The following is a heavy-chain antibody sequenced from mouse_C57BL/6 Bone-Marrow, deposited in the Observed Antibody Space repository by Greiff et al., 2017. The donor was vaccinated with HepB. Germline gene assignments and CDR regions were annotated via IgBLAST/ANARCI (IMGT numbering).Heavy chain of an antibody. CDR3: TRSGPITTVVADWYFDV. J-gene: IGHJ1*03. D-gene: IGHD1-1*01. CDR2: IYPGNSDT. Sequence: VQLQQSGTVLARPGASVKMSCKTSGYTFTSYWMHWVKQRPGQGLEWIGAIYPGNSDTSYNQKFKGKAKLTAVTSASTAYMELSSLTNEDSAVYYCTRSGPITTVVADWYFDVWGTGTTVTVSS. CDR1: GYTFTSYW. V-gene: IGHV1-5*01.